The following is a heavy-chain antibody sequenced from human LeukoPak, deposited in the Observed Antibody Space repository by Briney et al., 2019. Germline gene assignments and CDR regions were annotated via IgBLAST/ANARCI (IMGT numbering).Heavy chain of an antibody. V-gene: IGHV3-9*01. J-gene: IGHJ4*02. CDR3: AKEGYSSSWFGGFDY. D-gene: IGHD6-13*01. CDR2: ISWNSGSI. CDR1: GFTFDDYA. Sequence: PGRSLRLSCAASGFTFDDYAMHWVRQAPGKGLEWVSGISWNSGSIGYADSVKGRFTISRDNAKNSLYLQMNSLRAEDTALYYCAKEGYSSSWFGGFDYWGQGTLVTVSS.